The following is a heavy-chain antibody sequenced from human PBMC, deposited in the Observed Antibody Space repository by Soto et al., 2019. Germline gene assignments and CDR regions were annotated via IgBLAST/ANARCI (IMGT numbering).Heavy chain of an antibody. V-gene: IGHV3-73*02. D-gene: IGHD3-3*01. CDR3: TRTYYDFWSGYQGWFDP. CDR1: GFTFSGSA. CDR2: IRSKANSYAT. J-gene: IGHJ5*02. Sequence: EVQLVESGGCLVQPGGSLKLSCAASGFTFSGSAMHWVRQASGKGLEWVGRIRSKANSYATAYDASVKGRFTISRDDSKNTAYLQMNSLKTEDTAVYYCTRTYYDFWSGYQGWFDPWGQGTLVTVSS.